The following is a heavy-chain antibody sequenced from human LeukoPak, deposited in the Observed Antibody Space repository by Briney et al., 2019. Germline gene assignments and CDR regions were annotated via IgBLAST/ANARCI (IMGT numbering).Heavy chain of an antibody. CDR2: INPSGGST. Sequence: ASVTVSCTASGYTFTSYYMHWVRQAPGQGLEWMGIINPSGGSTSYAQKFQGRVTITRDTSTSTVYMELSSLRSEDTAVYYCVTKEYDSSGYHDYWGQGTLVTVSS. V-gene: IGHV1-46*01. J-gene: IGHJ4*02. CDR3: VTKEYDSSGYHDY. D-gene: IGHD3-22*01. CDR1: GYTFTSYY.